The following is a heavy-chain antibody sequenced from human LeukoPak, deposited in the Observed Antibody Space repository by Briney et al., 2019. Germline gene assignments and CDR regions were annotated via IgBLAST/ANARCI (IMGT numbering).Heavy chain of an antibody. CDR3: ASDGGFGELYPDY. J-gene: IGHJ4*02. V-gene: IGHV1-69*04. CDR1: GGTFSSYA. D-gene: IGHD3-10*01. Sequence: SVKVSCKASGGTFSSYAISWVRQAPGQGLEWMGRIIPILGIANYAQKFQGRVTITADKSTSPAYMELSSLRSEDTAVYYCASDGGFGELYPDYWGQGTLVTVSS. CDR2: IIPILGIA.